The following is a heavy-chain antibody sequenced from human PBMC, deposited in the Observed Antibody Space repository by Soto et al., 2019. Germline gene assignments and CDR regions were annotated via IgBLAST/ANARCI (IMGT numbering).Heavy chain of an antibody. D-gene: IGHD6-6*01. CDR3: ARHFTYTSSPLDY. CDR1: GGSISSGSYY. CDR2: IYDLGST. Sequence: QLQLQESGPGLVKPSETLSLTCTVSGGSISSGSYYWGWIRQPPGKGLEWIGTIYDLGSTSYSPSLKSRVTISVDTSNNQFSLKLSSVTAADTAVYYCARHFTYTSSPLDYWGQGTLVTVSS. V-gene: IGHV4-39*01. J-gene: IGHJ4*02.